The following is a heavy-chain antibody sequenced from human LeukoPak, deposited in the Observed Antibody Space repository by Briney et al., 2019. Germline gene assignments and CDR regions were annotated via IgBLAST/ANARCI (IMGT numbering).Heavy chain of an antibody. V-gene: IGHV3-21*01. J-gene: IGHJ3*02. D-gene: IGHD3-9*01. CDR1: GFTFSSYS. CDR2: ISSSSSYI. CDR3: ARPQLRFFDHDVFDI. Sequence: PGGSLRLSCAASGFTFSSYSMNWVRQAPGKGLEWVSSISSSSSYIYYADSVKGRFTISRDNAKNSLYLQMNSLRAEDTAVYYCARPQLRFFDHDVFDIGAKGTMVPVFS.